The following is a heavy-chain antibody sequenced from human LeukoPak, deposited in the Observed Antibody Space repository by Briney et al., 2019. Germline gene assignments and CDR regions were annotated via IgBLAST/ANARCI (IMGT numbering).Heavy chain of an antibody. CDR1: GFTFSSHW. D-gene: IGHD6-13*01. CDR2: INTDGSGT. Sequence: GGSLRLSCAASGFTFSSHWMHWVRQAPGKGLVWVSRINTDGSGTDYADSVKGRFTISRDNSKNTLYLQMNSLRPEDTAVYYCAKDGQLGGSSWFTPYFDYWGQGTLVTVSS. CDR3: AKDGQLGGSSWFTPYFDY. V-gene: IGHV3-74*01. J-gene: IGHJ4*02.